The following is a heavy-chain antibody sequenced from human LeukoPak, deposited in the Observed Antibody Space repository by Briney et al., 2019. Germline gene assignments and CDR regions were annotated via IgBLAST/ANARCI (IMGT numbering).Heavy chain of an antibody. D-gene: IGHD1-1*01. CDR1: GGSFSGYY. V-gene: IGHV4-34*01. CDR3: ARARVENGPYFDY. Sequence: SDTLSLTCAVYGGSFSGYYWSWLRHPPEKGLEWIGEINHSGSTNYNPSLKSRVTISVDTSKNQFSLKLSSVTAADTAVYYCARARVENGPYFDYWGQGTLVTVSS. J-gene: IGHJ4*02. CDR2: INHSGST.